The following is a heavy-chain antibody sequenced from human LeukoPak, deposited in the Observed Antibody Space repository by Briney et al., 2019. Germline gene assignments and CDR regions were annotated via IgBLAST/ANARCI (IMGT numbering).Heavy chain of an antibody. D-gene: IGHD3-10*01. CDR3: ARARAQLLWFGEFPFDY. CDR2: IYWNDDK. V-gene: IGHV2-5*01. CDR1: GFSLSTSGVG. Sequence: SGPTLVNPTQTLTLTCTFSGFSLSTSGVGVGWIRQPPGKALEWLALIYWNDDKRYSPSLKSRLTITKDTSKNQVVLTMTSMDPVDTATYYCARARAQLLWFGEFPFDYWGQGTLVTVSS. J-gene: IGHJ4*02.